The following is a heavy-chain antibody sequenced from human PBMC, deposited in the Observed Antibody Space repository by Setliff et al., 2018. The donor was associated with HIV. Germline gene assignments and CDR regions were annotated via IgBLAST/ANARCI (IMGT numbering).Heavy chain of an antibody. V-gene: IGHV3-21*01. D-gene: IGHD2-2*01. CDR1: GFTFSTYS. Sequence: GSLRLSCEASGFTFSTYSMNWVRQAPGKGLEWVSSSSRSSSDIYYADSVKGRFTVSRDNAKNSLYLQMNSMRAEDTAVYYCARVGYCSSTSCYDYWGQGTLVTVSS. CDR2: SSRSSSDI. CDR3: ARVGYCSSTSCYDY. J-gene: IGHJ4*02.